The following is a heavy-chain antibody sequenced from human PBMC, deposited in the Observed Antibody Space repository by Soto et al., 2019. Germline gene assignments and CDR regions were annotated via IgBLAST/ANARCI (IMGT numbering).Heavy chain of an antibody. CDR3: ARDKDREQFGGNYYYALDV. CDR1: GDTFSSFA. V-gene: IGHV1-69*12. J-gene: IGHJ6*02. D-gene: IGHD3-10*01. Sequence: QVQLVQSGAEVKKPGSSVKVSCKASGDTFSSFAISWVRQAPGQGLEWMGGIIPIFRTPKYAQKFQGRVTITADEPTSTAYMELSSLRSEDTAVYYCARDKDREQFGGNYYYALDVWGQGTTVIVSS. CDR2: IIPIFRTP.